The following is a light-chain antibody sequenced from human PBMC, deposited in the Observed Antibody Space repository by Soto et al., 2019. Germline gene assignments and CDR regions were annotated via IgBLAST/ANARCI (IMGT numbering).Light chain of an antibody. V-gene: IGLV2-8*01. CDR2: HVS. CDR1: GTDVGQYNY. J-gene: IGLJ2*01. CDR3: SSYGGFNNVL. Sequence: QSALTQPPSASGSPGQSVTISCTGAGTDVGQYNYVSWYQQHPGKAPKLLIHHVSRRPSGVPACFSGSKSGNTASLTVSGLQTEDEADYYCSSYGGFNNVLFGGGTKLTVL.